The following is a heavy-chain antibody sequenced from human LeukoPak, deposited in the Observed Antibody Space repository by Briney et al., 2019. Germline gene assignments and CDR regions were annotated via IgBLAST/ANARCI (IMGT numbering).Heavy chain of an antibody. CDR1: GGSISSGGYY. CDR3: ARRTAAAGTGNWFDP. D-gene: IGHD6-13*01. J-gene: IGHJ5*02. CDR2: IYYSGST. Sequence: SETLSLTCTVSGGSISSGGYYWSWIRQHPGKGLEWIGYIYYSGSTYYNPSLKSRVTISVDTSKNQFSLKLSSVTAADTAVYYCARRTAAAGTGNWFDPWGQGTLVTVSS. V-gene: IGHV4-31*03.